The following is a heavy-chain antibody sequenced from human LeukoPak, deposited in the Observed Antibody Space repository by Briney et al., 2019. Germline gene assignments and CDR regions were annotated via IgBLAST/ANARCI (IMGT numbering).Heavy chain of an antibody. Sequence: PGGSLRLSCAASGFTFSSYWMSWVRQAPGKGLEWVANIKQDGSEKYYVDSVKGRFTIYRDNAKNSLYLKMNSLRAEDTAVYYCARGTRYYGSGSTAFDIWGQGTMVTVSS. D-gene: IGHD3-10*01. J-gene: IGHJ3*02. V-gene: IGHV3-7*01. CDR2: IKQDGSEK. CDR1: GFTFSSYW. CDR3: ARGTRYYGSGSTAFDI.